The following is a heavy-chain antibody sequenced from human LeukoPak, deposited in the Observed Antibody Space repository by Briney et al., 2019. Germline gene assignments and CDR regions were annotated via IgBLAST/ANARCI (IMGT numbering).Heavy chain of an antibody. D-gene: IGHD2-15*01. CDR2: IYTRGST. CDR3: ARGRYCSADICSGGDAFDI. CDR1: GGSINNYS. V-gene: IGHV4-4*07. J-gene: IGHJ3*02. Sequence: SSETLSLTCTVSGGSINNYSWSWIRQPAGKGLEWIGRIYTRGSTNYNPSLKSRVTMSVDTSKNQFSLKLSSVTAADTAVYYCARGRYCSADICSGGDAFDIWGQGTMVSVSS.